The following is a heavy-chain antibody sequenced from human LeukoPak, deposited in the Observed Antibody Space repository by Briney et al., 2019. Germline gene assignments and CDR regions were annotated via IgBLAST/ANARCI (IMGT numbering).Heavy chain of an antibody. CDR3: ARVRVVVPAAIGWFDP. CDR1: GGSISSYY. V-gene: IGHV4-59*01. Sequence: SETLSLTCTVSGGSISSYYWSWIRQPPGKGLEWIGYIYYSGSTNYNPSLKSRVTISVDTSKNQFSLKLSSVTAADTAVYYCARVRVVVPAAIGWFDPWGQGTLVTVSS. D-gene: IGHD2-2*01. CDR2: IYYSGST. J-gene: IGHJ5*02.